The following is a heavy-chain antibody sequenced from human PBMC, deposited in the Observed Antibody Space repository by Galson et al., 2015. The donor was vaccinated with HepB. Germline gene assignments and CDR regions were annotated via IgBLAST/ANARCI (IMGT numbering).Heavy chain of an antibody. CDR2: ISYDGSNK. Sequence: SLRLSCAASGFTFSSYAMHWVRQAPGKGLEWVAVISYDGSNKYYADSVKGRFTISRDNSKNTLYLQMNSLRAEDTAVYYCARGGVSNDYGDLGYFDYWGQGTLVTVSS. J-gene: IGHJ4*02. CDR1: GFTFSSYA. V-gene: IGHV3-30-3*01. D-gene: IGHD4-17*01. CDR3: ARGGVSNDYGDLGYFDY.